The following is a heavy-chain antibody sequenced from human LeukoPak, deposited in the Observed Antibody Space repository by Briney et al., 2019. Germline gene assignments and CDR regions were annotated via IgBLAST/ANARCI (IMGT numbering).Heavy chain of an antibody. CDR1: GFTFSSYA. V-gene: IGHV3-23*01. D-gene: IGHD6-19*01. Sequence: GSLRLSCAASGFTFSSYAMSWVRQAPGKGLEWVSCISGSGGNTYYADSVKGRFTISRDNSKSTLYLQMNSLRAEDTAVYYCTTIRGSGWSYWYFDFWGRGTLVTVSS. CDR3: TTIRGSGWSYWYFDF. J-gene: IGHJ2*01. CDR2: ISGSGGNT.